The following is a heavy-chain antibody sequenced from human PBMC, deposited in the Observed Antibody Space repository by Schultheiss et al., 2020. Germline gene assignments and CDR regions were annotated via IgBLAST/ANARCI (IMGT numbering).Heavy chain of an antibody. V-gene: IGHV3-74*01. Sequence: GESLKISCTASGFTFRSNWMQWVRQAPGKGLVWVSFINPDGSITSYADAFRGRFTISRDNAKNTMYLQLNSLTDEDTAMYYCASLVWGPIDYWGQGTLVTVSS. J-gene: IGHJ4*02. D-gene: IGHD3-10*01. CDR3: ASLVWGPIDY. CDR2: INPDGSIT. CDR1: GFTFRSNW.